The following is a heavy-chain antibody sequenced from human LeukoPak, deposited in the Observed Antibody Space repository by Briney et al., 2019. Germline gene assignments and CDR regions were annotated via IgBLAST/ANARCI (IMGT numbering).Heavy chain of an antibody. CDR1: GFTFSNYA. Sequence: GGSLRLSCAASGFTFSNYAMSWVRQAPGKGLEWVSTISGSGGGTYYADSVKGRFTISSDNSKNTVYLQMNSLRAEDTAVYYCAKVKISLGRHDAFDIWGQGTMVTVSS. CDR2: ISGSGGGT. CDR3: AKVKISLGRHDAFDI. D-gene: IGHD2/OR15-2a*01. J-gene: IGHJ3*02. V-gene: IGHV3-23*01.